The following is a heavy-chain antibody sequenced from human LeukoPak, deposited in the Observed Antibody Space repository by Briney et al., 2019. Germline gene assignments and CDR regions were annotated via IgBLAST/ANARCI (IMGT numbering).Heavy chain of an antibody. D-gene: IGHD7-27*01. CDR2: IIGSGSST. CDR1: GFTFSSFA. V-gene: IGHV3-23*01. Sequence: GGSLRLSCAASGFTFSSFAMSWVRQAPGKGLEWVSGIIGSGSSTYYADSVRGRFSISRDNSKNTVSLQMNTLRTEDTAVYYCAKDKISGDGKWCFDFWGRGTLVTVSS. J-gene: IGHJ2*01. CDR3: AKDKISGDGKWCFDF.